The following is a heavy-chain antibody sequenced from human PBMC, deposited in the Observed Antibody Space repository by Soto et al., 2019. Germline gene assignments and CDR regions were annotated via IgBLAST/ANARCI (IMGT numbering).Heavy chain of an antibody. J-gene: IGHJ4*02. V-gene: IGHV3-21*01. Sequence: VRSLRLPWAASGFNFRSHSMNLVRQTPGKGLEWVSSISSSSSYIYYADSVKGRFTISRDNAKNSLYLQMNSLRAEDTAVYYCAGFGYDILTGYPPLDYWGQGTLVTVSS. CDR2: ISSSSSYI. CDR3: AGFGYDILTGYPPLDY. D-gene: IGHD3-9*01. CDR1: GFNFRSHS.